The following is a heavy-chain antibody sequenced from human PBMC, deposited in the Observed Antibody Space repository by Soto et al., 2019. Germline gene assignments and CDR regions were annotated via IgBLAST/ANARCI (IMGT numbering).Heavy chain of an antibody. V-gene: IGHV3-30*18. Sequence: LRLSCAASGFTFNSYDMHWVRQAPGKGLEWVAMISYDGSDKYFGDSVKGRFTISRDNSKNTLYLQMNSLRAEGTAVYYCAKDRVAYYYDSSGFWGQGTLVTVSS. CDR2: ISYDGSDK. CDR3: AKDRVAYYYDSSGF. J-gene: IGHJ4*02. CDR1: GFTFNSYD. D-gene: IGHD3-22*01.